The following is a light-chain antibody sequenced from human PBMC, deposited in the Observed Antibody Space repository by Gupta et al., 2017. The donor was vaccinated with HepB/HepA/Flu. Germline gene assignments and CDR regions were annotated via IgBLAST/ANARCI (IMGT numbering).Light chain of an antibody. Sequence: ALTHTRPVSGSRAQPVTTPCTTTSSYVATYNFVSCYQQHPGRVPKLMIYDVTKRPSGVPDRFSGSKSGNTASLTISGLQAEDEAEYYCCSYAAYNTWVFGGGTKVTVL. CDR1: SSYVATYNF. CDR3: CSYAAYNTWV. CDR2: DVT. V-gene: IGLV2-11*01. J-gene: IGLJ3*02.